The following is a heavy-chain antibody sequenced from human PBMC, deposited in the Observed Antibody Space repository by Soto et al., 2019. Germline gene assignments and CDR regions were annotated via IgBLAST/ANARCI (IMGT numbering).Heavy chain of an antibody. Sequence: GGSLRLSCAASGFTFSSYAMSWVRQAPGKGLEWVSAISGSGGSTYYADSVKGRFTISRDKSKNTLYLQMNSLRADDTAVYYCARFAATGGAAAASVWIDAWGQGTLVTVSS. CDR2: ISGSGGST. J-gene: IGHJ5*02. CDR3: ARFAATGGAAAASVWIDA. V-gene: IGHV3-23*01. CDR1: GFTFSSYA. D-gene: IGHD6-13*01.